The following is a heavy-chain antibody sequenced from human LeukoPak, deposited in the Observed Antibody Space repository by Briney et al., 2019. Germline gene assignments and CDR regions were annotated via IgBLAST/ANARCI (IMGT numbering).Heavy chain of an antibody. V-gene: IGHV3-21*06. CDR2: ITSSSRYI. D-gene: IGHD7-27*01. CDR3: ARDYTGGWNDF. Sequence: TGGSLRLSCAASGFTFSSYSMNWVRQAPGKGLEWVSSITSSSRYIYYADSVKGRFTISRDNARNSLYLQMNNLRADDTAVYYCARDYTGGWNDFWGQGTLVTVSS. CDR1: GFTFSSYS. J-gene: IGHJ4*02.